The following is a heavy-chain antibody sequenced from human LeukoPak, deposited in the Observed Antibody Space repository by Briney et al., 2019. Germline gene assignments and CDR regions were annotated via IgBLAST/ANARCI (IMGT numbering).Heavy chain of an antibody. V-gene: IGHV6-1*01. J-gene: IGHJ4*02. CDR3: TRDRGAIDY. CDR1: GDSVSSNSAA. CDR2: TYYRSRWFT. Sequence: SQTLSLTCAISGDSVSSNSAAWNWIRQSRSRGLEWLGRTYYRSRWFTDYELYVKSRINIKVDTSKNQISLQPISVTPEDTAVYYCTRDRGAIDYWGQGTLVTVSS. D-gene: IGHD1-26*01.